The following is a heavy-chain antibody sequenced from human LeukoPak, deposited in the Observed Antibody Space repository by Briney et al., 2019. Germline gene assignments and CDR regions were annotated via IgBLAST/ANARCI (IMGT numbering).Heavy chain of an antibody. CDR2: TYYSGST. Sequence: SETLSLTCTVSGGSLFSSSFYWGWIRQPPGKRLEWIGSTYYSGSTYYNPSLKSRVTISVDTSKNQFSLRLSSVAAADTAVYYCARRSDSGSDDGEDYFDYWGQGTLVTVSS. CDR1: GGSLFSSSFY. J-gene: IGHJ4*02. CDR3: ARRSDSGSDDGEDYFDY. D-gene: IGHD1-26*01. V-gene: IGHV4-39*01.